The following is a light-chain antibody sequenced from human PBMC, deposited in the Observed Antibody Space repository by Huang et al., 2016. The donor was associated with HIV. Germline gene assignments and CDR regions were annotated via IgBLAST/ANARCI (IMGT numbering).Light chain of an antibody. J-gene: IGKJ1*01. Sequence: DIQMTQSPSSLSASVGGRITVACRASQSISSYLNWYQQRPGSAPKLLIYATSSLQSGVPSRFSGRGTETTFILTISDLQPEDFATYYCQQTYTTPWTFGQGTKVEVK. CDR1: QSISSY. V-gene: IGKV1-39*01. CDR2: ATS. CDR3: QQTYTTPWT.